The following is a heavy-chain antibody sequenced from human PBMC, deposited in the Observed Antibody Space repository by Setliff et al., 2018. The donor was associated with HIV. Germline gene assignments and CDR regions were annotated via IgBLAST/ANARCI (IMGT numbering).Heavy chain of an antibody. Sequence: SETLSLTCTVSGGSISSIDYYWSWIRQPPGKGLEWIGEINHGGRTNYNPSLKSRLSISLDTSKTHFSLRLSSVTAADTAMYYCAGPYYYGLGNITWGQGTQVTVSS. CDR2: INHGGRT. V-gene: IGHV4-39*02. J-gene: IGHJ4*02. CDR3: AGPYYYGLGNIT. D-gene: IGHD3-10*01. CDR1: GGSISSIDYY.